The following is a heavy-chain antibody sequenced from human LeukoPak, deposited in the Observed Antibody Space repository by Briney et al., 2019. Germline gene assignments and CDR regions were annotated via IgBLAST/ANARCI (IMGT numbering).Heavy chain of an antibody. V-gene: IGHV1-46*01. D-gene: IGHD6-13*01. J-gene: IGHJ4*02. CDR3: ARDLGSSWPQYYFDY. Sequence: ASVTVSCKASGYTFTDYYLHWLRQAPGQGLEWMGIINPSGGSTSYAQKFQGRVTMTRDTSTSTVYMELSSLRSEDTAVYYCARDLGSSWPQYYFDYWGQGTLVTVSS. CDR1: GYTFTDYY. CDR2: INPSGGST.